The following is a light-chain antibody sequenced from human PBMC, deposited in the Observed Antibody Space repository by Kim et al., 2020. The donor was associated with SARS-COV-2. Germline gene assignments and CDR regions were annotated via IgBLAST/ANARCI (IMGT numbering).Light chain of an antibody. J-gene: IGKJ5*01. V-gene: IGKV3-11*01. Sequence: EIVLTQSPATLSLSPGERATLSCRALQSVSSYLAWYQQKPGQAPSLLIYDASNRATGIPARFSGSGAGTDLTLTISSLEPEDFAVYYCQQRSNWPRSITFGQGTRLEIK. CDR2: DAS. CDR3: QQRSNWPRSIT. CDR1: QSVSSY.